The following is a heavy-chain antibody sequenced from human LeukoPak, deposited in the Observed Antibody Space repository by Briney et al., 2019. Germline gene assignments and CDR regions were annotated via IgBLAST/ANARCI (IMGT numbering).Heavy chain of an antibody. Sequence: GGSLRLSCAASGFTFSDYYMSWIRQAPGKGLEWVANIKQDGSEKYYVDSVKGRFTISRDNAKNSLYLQMNSLRAEDTAVYCCARGGSSWYGLYYFDYWGQGTLVTVSS. CDR1: GFTFSDYY. CDR3: ARGGSSWYGLYYFDY. D-gene: IGHD6-13*01. V-gene: IGHV3-7*01. J-gene: IGHJ4*02. CDR2: IKQDGSEK.